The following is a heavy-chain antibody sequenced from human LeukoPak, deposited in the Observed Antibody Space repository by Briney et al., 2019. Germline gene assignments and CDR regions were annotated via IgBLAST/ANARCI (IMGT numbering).Heavy chain of an antibody. D-gene: IGHD6-13*01. Sequence: SETLSLTCTVSGGSISSGGYYWSWIRQPPGKGLEWIGYIYYSGSTNYNPSLKSRVTISVDTSKNQFPLKLSSVTAADTAVYYCARGSSSSWYDWYFDLWGRGTLVTVSS. CDR2: IYYSGST. CDR3: ARGSSSSWYDWYFDL. V-gene: IGHV4-61*08. J-gene: IGHJ2*01. CDR1: GGSISSGGYY.